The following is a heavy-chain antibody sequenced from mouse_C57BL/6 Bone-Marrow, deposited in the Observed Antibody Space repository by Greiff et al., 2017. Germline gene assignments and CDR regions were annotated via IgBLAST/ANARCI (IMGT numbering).Heavy chain of an antibody. J-gene: IGHJ3*01. CDR1: GFTFSNYW. Sequence: DVMLVESGGGLVQPGGSMKLSCVASGFTFSNYWMNWVRQSPEKGLEWVAQIRLKSDNYATHYAESVKGRFTISRDDSKSSVYLQMNNLRAEDTGIYYCALYSNSFAYWGQGTLVTVSA. V-gene: IGHV6-3*01. D-gene: IGHD2-5*01. CDR2: IRLKSDNYAT. CDR3: ALYSNSFAY.